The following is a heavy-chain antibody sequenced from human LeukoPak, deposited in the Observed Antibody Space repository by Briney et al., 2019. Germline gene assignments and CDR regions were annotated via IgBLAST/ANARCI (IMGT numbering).Heavy chain of an antibody. CDR3: AKEAGSGWSYFDS. V-gene: IGHV3-23*01. Sequence: GRSLRLSCAASGFTFSNYGFHWVRQAPGKGLEWVSGISASGGYTYYADSVRGRFTVSRDSSKNTLYLQLNSLRAEDTAVYSCAKEAGSGWSYFDSWGQGTLVTVSS. D-gene: IGHD6-19*01. J-gene: IGHJ4*02. CDR2: ISASGGYT. CDR1: GFTFSNYG.